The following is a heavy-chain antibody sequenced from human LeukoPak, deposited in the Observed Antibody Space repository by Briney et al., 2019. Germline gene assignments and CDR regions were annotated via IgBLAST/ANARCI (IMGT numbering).Heavy chain of an antibody. CDR2: INHSGST. D-gene: IGHD2-15*01. J-gene: IGHJ4*02. Sequence: SETLSLTCTVSGGSISTSNYYWGWIRQPPGKGLEWIGEINHSGSTNYNPSLKSRVTISVDTSKNQFSLKLSSVTAADTAVYYCARSIGLLPNYWGQGTLVTVSS. CDR3: ARSIGLLPNY. V-gene: IGHV4-39*07. CDR1: GGSISTSNYY.